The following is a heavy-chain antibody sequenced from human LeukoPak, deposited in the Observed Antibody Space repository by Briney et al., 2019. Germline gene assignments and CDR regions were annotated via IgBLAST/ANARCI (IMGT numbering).Heavy chain of an antibody. CDR3: ARKEVDTAKVFLGV. CDR1: RFSFSGYA. Sequence: GASLRLSCAASRFSFSGYAMSWVRQAPGKGLEWVSHIGTTDGNTFYADSVKGRFTISRDNSKSTMYLQMNSLRAEDTAVYYCARKEVDTAKVFLGVLGQGGTVTVSS. V-gene: IGHV3-23*01. D-gene: IGHD5-18*01. J-gene: IGHJ6*02. CDR2: IGTTDGNT.